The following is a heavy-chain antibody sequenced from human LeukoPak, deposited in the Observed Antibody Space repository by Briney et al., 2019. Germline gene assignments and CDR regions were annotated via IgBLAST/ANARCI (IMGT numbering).Heavy chain of an antibody. CDR2: ISYSGST. D-gene: IGHD2-2*02. CDR3: ARSNAGYIDY. V-gene: IGHV4-59*11. Sequence: SETLSLTCTVSGGSISSHYWSWIRQPPGKGLEWIGYISYSGSTNYNPSLKRRVTISIDTSKNQFSLKLSSVTAADTAVYYCARSNAGYIDYWGQGTLVTVSS. J-gene: IGHJ4*02. CDR1: GGSISSHY.